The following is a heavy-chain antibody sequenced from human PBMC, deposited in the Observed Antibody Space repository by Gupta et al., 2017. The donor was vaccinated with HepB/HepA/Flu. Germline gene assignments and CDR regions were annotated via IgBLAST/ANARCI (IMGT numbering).Heavy chain of an antibody. CDR2: IIGSGDST. J-gene: IGHJ4*02. CDR1: GLTSNHSA. D-gene: IGHD2/OR15-2a*01. Sequence: EVQLLESGGDLVQPGGSLRLPCAALGLTSNHSAMSWVRQAPGTGLDRVVTIIGSGDSTHYADTVKGRFTSSRDNSKNTVFLQMNSLGGETTAIYYGVKVCHNSSCSDWGDSWGQGTLVTVS. V-gene: IGHV3-23*01. CDR3: VKVCHNSSCSDWGDS.